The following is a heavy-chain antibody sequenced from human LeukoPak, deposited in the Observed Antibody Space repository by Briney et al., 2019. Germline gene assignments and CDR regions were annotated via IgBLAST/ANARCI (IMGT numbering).Heavy chain of an antibody. V-gene: IGHV4-34*01. J-gene: IGHJ3*02. D-gene: IGHD5-12*01. CDR1: GGSFSGYY. CDR3: ARRYSGYGNAFDI. CDR2: INHSGST. Sequence: SETLSLTCAVYGGSFSGYYWSWIRQPPGKGLEWIGEINHSGSTNYSPSLKSRVTISVDTSKNQFSLKLYSVTAADTAVYYCARRYSGYGNAFDIWGQGTMVTVSS.